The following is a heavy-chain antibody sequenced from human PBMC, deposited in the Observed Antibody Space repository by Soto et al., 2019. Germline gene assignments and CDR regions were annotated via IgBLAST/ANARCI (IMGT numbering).Heavy chain of an antibody. J-gene: IGHJ3*02. CDR3: ARGGSYSSSWYAFDI. Sequence: GGSLRLSCAASGFTVSSNYMSWVRQAPGKGLEWVSVIYSGGSTYYADSVKGRFTISRDNSKNTLYLQMNSLRAEDTAVYDCARGGSYSSSWYAFDIWGQGTMVTVSS. D-gene: IGHD6-13*01. CDR1: GFTVSSNY. CDR2: IYSGGST. V-gene: IGHV3-66*02.